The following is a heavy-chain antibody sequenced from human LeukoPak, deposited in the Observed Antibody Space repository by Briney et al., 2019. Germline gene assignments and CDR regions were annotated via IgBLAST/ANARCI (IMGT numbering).Heavy chain of an antibody. CDR2: INPNNGGT. CDR3: TRRLGGSSEGYDY. J-gene: IGHJ4*02. Sequence: VKVSCKASGHTFTGYYIHWVRQAPGQGLEWMGWINPNNGGTKYTQKFLGRVTMTGDTSFNTAYMEVTSPRSDDTAVYYCTRRLGGSSEGYDYWGQGTLVTVSS. V-gene: IGHV1-2*02. CDR1: GHTFTGYY. D-gene: IGHD1-26*01.